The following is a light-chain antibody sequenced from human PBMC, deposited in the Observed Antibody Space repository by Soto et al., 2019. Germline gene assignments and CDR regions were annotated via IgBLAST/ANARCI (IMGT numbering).Light chain of an antibody. J-gene: IGKJ3*01. CDR1: KSISHW. CDR2: KAS. CDR3: QLYRTSLIS. V-gene: IGKV1-5*03. Sequence: DIHLTRNPSTPPSSPGHRKNNTCRARKSISHWLAWYQQKPGQAPKLLIYKASTLARGVPSRFSGSGSGTEFTLTTSSLKPEESAISYCQLYRTSLISSGPETKGDIK.